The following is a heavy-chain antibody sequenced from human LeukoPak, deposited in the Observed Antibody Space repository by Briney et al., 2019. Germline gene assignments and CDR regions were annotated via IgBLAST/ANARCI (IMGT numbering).Heavy chain of an antibody. Sequence: GASVKVSCKASGGTFSSFAISWVRQAPGQGLEWMGGIIPIFGTANYAQKFQGRVTITADESTSTAYMELSSLRSEDTAVYYCARGLHSGSYSPLHLPQYCYYMDVWGKGTTVTISS. J-gene: IGHJ6*03. V-gene: IGHV1-69*13. D-gene: IGHD1-26*01. CDR1: GGTFSSFA. CDR3: ARGLHSGSYSPLHLPQYCYYMDV. CDR2: IIPIFGTA.